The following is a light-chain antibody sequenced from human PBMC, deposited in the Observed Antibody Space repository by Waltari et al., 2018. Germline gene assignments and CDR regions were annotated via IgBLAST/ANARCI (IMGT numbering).Light chain of an antibody. CDR1: QSVLYSLNNKNY. Sequence: EIVMTQSPDLLSVSLGERATINCKSSQSVLYSLNNKNYLAWYQQKPGQPPKLLMYWASTRASGVPDRFSGSGSGTDFTLTISSLQAEDVAVYFCQQYHSTPLTFGGGTKVEI. J-gene: IGKJ4*01. CDR2: WAS. CDR3: QQYHSTPLT. V-gene: IGKV4-1*01.